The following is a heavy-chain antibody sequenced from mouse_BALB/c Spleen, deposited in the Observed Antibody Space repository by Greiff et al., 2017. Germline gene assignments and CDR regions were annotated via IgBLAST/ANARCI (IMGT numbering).Heavy chain of an antibody. CDR2: ISDGGSYT. CDR1: GFTFSDYY. D-gene: IGHD2-3*01. J-gene: IGHJ1*01. V-gene: IGHV5-4*02. Sequence: EVHLVESGGGLVKPGGSLKLSCAASGFTFSDYYMYWVRQTPEKRLEWVATISDGGSYTYYPDSVKGRFTISRDNAKNNLYLQMSSLKSEDTAMYYCARGLLGYWYFDVWGAGTTVTVSS. CDR3: ARGLLGYWYFDV.